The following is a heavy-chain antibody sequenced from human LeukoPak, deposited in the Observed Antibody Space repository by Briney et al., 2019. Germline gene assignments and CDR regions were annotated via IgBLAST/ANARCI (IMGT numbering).Heavy chain of an antibody. J-gene: IGHJ6*02. CDR3: AREYCSGGSCYFNFYGMDV. CDR2: IIPIRGIA. V-gene: IGHV1-69*04. Sequence: SVKVSCKAFGGSLSSYVISWVRQAPGQGLEWMGRIIPIRGIANYAQKLQGRVTITADKSTSTTYMELSSLRSEDAAVYYCAREYCSGGSCYFNFYGMDVWGQGTTVTVSS. CDR1: GGSLSSYV. D-gene: IGHD2-15*01.